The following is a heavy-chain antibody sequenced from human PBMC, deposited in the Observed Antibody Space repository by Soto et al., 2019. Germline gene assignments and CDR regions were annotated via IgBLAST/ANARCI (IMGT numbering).Heavy chain of an antibody. Sequence: QVQLQESGPGLVKPSQTLSLTCTVSGDSISSGGYRWSWIRQHPGEGLEWIGFMYNSGSTSYNPSLKSRATSSVDTSTNQCSLNLRSVTAADTAVYYCARGGDTTKVDFWGQGTLVTVSS. CDR1: GDSISSGGYR. CDR2: MYNSGST. CDR3: ARGGDTTKVDF. V-gene: IGHV4-31*03. D-gene: IGHD3-16*01. J-gene: IGHJ4*02.